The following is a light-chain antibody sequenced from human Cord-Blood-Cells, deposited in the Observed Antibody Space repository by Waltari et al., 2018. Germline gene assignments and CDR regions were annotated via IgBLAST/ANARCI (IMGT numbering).Light chain of an antibody. J-gene: IGLJ2*01. V-gene: IGLV2-23*01. CDR1: SSDVGGYNL. CDR3: CSYAGSSTDVV. Sequence: QSALTQPASVSGSPGQSITISCTGTSSDVGGYNLVSVYQQHPGKAPKLMIYAGSKRPSGVSNRFSGSKSGNTASLTISGLQAEDEADYYCCSYAGSSTDVVFGGGTKLTVL. CDR2: AGS.